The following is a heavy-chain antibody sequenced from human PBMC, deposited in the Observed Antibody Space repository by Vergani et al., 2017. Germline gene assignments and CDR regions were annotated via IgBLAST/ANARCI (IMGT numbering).Heavy chain of an antibody. J-gene: IGHJ3*02. CDR1: GFTFSSYS. CDR3: AKSSSWLMNDAFDI. V-gene: IGHV3-21*02. Sequence: EVQLVESGEGLVKPGGSLRLSCAASGFTFSSYSMNWVRQAPGKGLEWVSSISSSSSYIYYADSVKGRFTISRDNSKNTLYLQMNSLRAEDTAVYYCAKSSSWLMNDAFDIWGQGTMVTVSS. D-gene: IGHD2-2*01. CDR2: ISSSSSYI.